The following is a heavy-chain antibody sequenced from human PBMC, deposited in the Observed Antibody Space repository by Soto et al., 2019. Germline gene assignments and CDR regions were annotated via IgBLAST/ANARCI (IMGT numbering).Heavy chain of an antibody. CDR1: GFTFGSYW. V-gene: IGHV3-21*01. Sequence: EVQLVESGGGLVQPGESLRLSCAASGFTFGSYWMHWVRQAPGKGLEWVSCISPSSSYIYYADSVKGRFSISRDNAKNSLFLEMNNLRAEDTAVYYCARETRDSSAWGQGTLVTVSS. J-gene: IGHJ5*02. CDR2: ISPSSSYI. CDR3: ARETRDSSA. D-gene: IGHD1-1*01.